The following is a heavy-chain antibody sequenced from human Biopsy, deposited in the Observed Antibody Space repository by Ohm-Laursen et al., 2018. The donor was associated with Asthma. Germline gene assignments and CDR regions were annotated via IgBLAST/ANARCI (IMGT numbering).Heavy chain of an antibody. V-gene: IGHV7-4-1*02. CDR3: ARVQRDFSTGYFTFDN. Sequence: ASVKVSCKVSGYTFTANDVHWVRQAPGQGPEWMGWIHTNTGNPTYAHGFTGRYVFSLDTSVSTAYLQISRLKSEDTAVYYCARVQRDFSTGYFTFDNWGQGTLVTVSS. D-gene: IGHD3/OR15-3a*01. CDR2: IHTNTGNP. J-gene: IGHJ4*02. CDR1: GYTFTAND.